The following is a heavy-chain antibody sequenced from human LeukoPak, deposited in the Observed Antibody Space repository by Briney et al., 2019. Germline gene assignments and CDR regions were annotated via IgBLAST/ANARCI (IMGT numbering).Heavy chain of an antibody. D-gene: IGHD3-10*01. J-gene: IGHJ5*02. CDR1: GFTFSNAW. Sequence: GGSLRLSCAASGFTFSNAWMSWVRQAPGKGLEWVGRIKSKTDGGTTDYAAPVKGRFTISRDDSKNTLYLQMNSLKTEDTAVYYCTTDDTRARGHIWFGELLYPNSLNWFDPWGQGTLVTVSS. CDR3: TTDDTRARGHIWFGELLYPNSLNWFDP. V-gene: IGHV3-15*01. CDR2: IKSKTDGGTT.